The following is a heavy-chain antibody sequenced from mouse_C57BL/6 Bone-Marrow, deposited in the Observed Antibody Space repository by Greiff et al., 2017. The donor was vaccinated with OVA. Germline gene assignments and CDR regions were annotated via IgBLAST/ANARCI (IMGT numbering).Heavy chain of an antibody. CDR2: IDPSDSYT. J-gene: IGHJ1*03. V-gene: IGHV1-69*01. CDR3: ARSDDGYYRWYFDV. CDR1: GYTFTSYW. Sequence: QVQLQQPGAELVMPGASVKLSCKASGYTFTSYWMHWVKQRPGQGLEWIGEIDPSDSYTNYNQKFKGKSTLTVDKSSSTAYMQLSSLTSEDSAVYYCARSDDGYYRWYFDVWGTGTTVTVSS. D-gene: IGHD2-3*01.